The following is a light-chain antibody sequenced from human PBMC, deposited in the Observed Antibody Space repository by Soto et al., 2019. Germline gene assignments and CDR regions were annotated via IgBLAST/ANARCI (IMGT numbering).Light chain of an antibody. V-gene: IGLV2-14*01. Sequence: QSALTQPASVSVSPGQSITISCSGTSSDVGAYNYVSWSQQHPGKAPQLMIYEVSNRPSGVSDRFSGSKSGNTASLTISGLQAEDEADYYCSSYTSSGTYVFGTGTKLTVL. CDR3: SSYTSSGTYV. CDR2: EVS. J-gene: IGLJ1*01. CDR1: SSDVGAYNY.